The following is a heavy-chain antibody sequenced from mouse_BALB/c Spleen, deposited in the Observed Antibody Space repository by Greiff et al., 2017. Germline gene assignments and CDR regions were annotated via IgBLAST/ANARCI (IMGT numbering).Heavy chain of an antibody. D-gene: IGHD4-1*01. Sequence: EVKVVESGGGLVQPGGSLRLSCATSGFTFTDYYMSWVRQPPGKALEWLGFIRNKANGYTTEYSASVKGRFTISRDNSQSILYLQMNTLRAEDSATYYCARDIEELGYFDYWGQGTTLTVSS. CDR1: GFTFTDYY. V-gene: IGHV7-3*02. CDR3: ARDIEELGYFDY. J-gene: IGHJ2*01. CDR2: IRNKANGYTT.